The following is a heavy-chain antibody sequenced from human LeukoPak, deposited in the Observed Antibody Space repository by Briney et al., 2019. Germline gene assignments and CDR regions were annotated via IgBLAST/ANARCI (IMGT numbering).Heavy chain of an antibody. CDR1: GGSISSYY. V-gene: IGHV4-59*01. J-gene: IGHJ4*02. CDR3: ARASKHIVVVTD. D-gene: IGHD2-21*02. Sequence: SETLSPTCTVSGGSISSYYWSWIRQPPGKGLEWIGYIYYSGSTNYNPSLKSRVTISVDTSKNQFSLKLSSVTAADTAVYYCARASKHIVVVTDWGQGTLVTVSS. CDR2: IYYSGST.